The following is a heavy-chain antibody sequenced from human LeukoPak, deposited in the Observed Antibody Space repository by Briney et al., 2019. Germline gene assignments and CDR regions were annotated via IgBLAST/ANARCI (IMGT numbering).Heavy chain of an antibody. CDR3: AKDPQEWLLGPCDY. V-gene: IGHV3-23*01. CDR2: ISGSGGST. J-gene: IGHJ4*02. CDR1: GFTFSSYA. Sequence: PGGSLRLSCAASGFTFSSYAMSWVRQPPGKGLEWVSAISGSGGSTYYADSVKGRFTISRDNSKNTLYLQMNSLRAEDTAVYYCAKDPQEWLLGPCDYWGQGTLVTVSS. D-gene: IGHD3-3*01.